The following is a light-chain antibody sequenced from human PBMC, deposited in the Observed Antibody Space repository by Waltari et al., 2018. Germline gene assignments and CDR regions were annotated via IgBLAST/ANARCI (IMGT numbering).Light chain of an antibody. Sequence: ELVLTQSPGTLSLSPGERATLSCRASQSVTSSYLAWYQQKPGQAPRLLIYGASGRATGIPDRFSGSGSGTDFTLTISRLEPEDFAVYYCQQYGSSPGTFGQGTKVEIK. V-gene: IGKV3-20*01. CDR3: QQYGSSPGT. CDR2: GAS. CDR1: QSVTSSY. J-gene: IGKJ1*01.